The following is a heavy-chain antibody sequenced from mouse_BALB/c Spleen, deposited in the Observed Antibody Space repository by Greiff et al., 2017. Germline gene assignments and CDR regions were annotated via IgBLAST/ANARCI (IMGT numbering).Heavy chain of an antibody. Sequence: VKVVESGAELARPGASVKLSCKASGYTFTSYWMQWVKQRPGQGLEWIGAIYPGDGDTRYTQKFKGKATLTADKSSSTAYMQLSSLASEDSAVYYCARCYYGSSLYYFDYWGQGTTLTVSS. CDR1: GYTFTSYW. V-gene: IGHV1-87*01. J-gene: IGHJ2*01. CDR3: ARCYYGSSLYYFDY. D-gene: IGHD1-1*01. CDR2: IYPGDGDT.